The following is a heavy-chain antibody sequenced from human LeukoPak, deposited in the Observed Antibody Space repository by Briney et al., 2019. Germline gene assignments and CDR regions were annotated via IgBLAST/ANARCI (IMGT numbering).Heavy chain of an antibody. V-gene: IGHV4-39*07. CDR3: ARAPYGSGRFDP. J-gene: IGHJ5*02. CDR1: GASISSSAYF. D-gene: IGHD3-10*01. Sequence: PSETLSLTCTVSGASISSSAYFWGLIRQPPGKELEWIGSVYYSGTTYYNPSLKSRVTMSVDTSKNQFSLKLSSVTAADTAMYYCARAPYGSGRFDPWGQGTLVTVSS. CDR2: VYYSGTT.